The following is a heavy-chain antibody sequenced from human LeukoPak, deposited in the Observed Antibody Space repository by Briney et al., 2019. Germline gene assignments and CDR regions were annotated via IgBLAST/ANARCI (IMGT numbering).Heavy chain of an antibody. CDR2: IYTSGST. CDR3: ARDLGGPRINWFDP. Sequence: SETLSLTCAVYGGSFSGYYWSWIRQPAGKGLEWIGRIYTSGSTNYNPSLKSRVTMSVDTSKNQFSLKLSSVTAADTAVYYCARDLGGPRINWFDPWGQGTLVTVSS. D-gene: IGHD3-16*01. J-gene: IGHJ5*02. CDR1: GGSFSGYY. V-gene: IGHV4-4*07.